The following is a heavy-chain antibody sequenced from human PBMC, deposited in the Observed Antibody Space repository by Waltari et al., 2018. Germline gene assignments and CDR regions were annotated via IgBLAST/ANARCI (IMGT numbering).Heavy chain of an antibody. CDR2: MDYSGSA. CDR1: GGSISSYY. Sequence: QVHLQESGPGLVKPSETLSLTCTVSGGSISSYYWNWIRQPPGKGLEWIGDMDYSGSASINPALKSRVAMAIDRSTNQFSLKWTSVTAADTAVYYCARQWFGELSHLDARGQGILVIVSS. D-gene: IGHD3-10*01. CDR3: ARQWFGELSHLDA. J-gene: IGHJ5*02. V-gene: IGHV4-59*08.